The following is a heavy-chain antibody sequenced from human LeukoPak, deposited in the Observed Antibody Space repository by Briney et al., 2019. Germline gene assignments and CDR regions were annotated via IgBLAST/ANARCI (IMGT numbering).Heavy chain of an antibody. Sequence: ASVKVSCKASGYTFKNYVISWVRQAPGQELEWMGWISTYNGDTKHAQKVQGRLTLTADASTSTAYMELRGLRSDDPAVYYCARDPSNTSGWYIWFDFWGRGTPVTVSS. D-gene: IGHD6-19*01. J-gene: IGHJ5*01. CDR2: ISTYNGDT. CDR1: GYTFKNYV. CDR3: ARDPSNTSGWYIWFDF. V-gene: IGHV1-18*04.